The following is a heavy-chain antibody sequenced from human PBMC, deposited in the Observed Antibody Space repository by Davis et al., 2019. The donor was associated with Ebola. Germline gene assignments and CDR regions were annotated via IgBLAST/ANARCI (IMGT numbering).Heavy chain of an antibody. CDR1: GFTFSSYW. V-gene: IGHV3-74*01. Sequence: HTGGSLRLSCAASGFTFSSYWMHWVRQAPGKGLEWVSGIDPDGLVVSYADSARGRFTISRDNAKSTVYLQMNSLRVEDTAEYYCATLSYGMDVWGQGTTVTVSS. CDR3: ATLSYGMDV. CDR2: IDPDGLVV. J-gene: IGHJ6*02.